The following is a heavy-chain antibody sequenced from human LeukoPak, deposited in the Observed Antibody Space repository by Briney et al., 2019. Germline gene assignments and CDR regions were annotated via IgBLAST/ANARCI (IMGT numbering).Heavy chain of an antibody. D-gene: IGHD3-10*01. J-gene: IGHJ6*02. V-gene: IGHV3-66*01. CDR3: ATDYGSGSSHYYGMDV. Sequence: GGSLRLSCAASGFTVSYNYMSWVRQAPGKGLEWVSVIYSGGTTYYADSVKGRFTISRDNSKNTLYLQMNSLRAEDTAVYYCATDYGSGSSHYYGMDVWGQGTTVTVSS. CDR2: IYSGGTT. CDR1: GFTVSYNY.